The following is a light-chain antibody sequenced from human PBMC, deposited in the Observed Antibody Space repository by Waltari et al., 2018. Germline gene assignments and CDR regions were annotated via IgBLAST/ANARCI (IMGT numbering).Light chain of an antibody. J-gene: IGLJ3*02. Sequence: QSALTQPASVSGSPGPSIPISCPGSSSNIGSQSYSPWYQQHAGKAPKLLISDVNQRPSGISSRFSGSKSGNTASLTISGLQAEDEADYYCSSFTTSSTWVFGGGTQLTVL. CDR3: SSFTTSSTWV. CDR2: DVN. V-gene: IGLV2-14*03. CDR1: SSNIGSQSY.